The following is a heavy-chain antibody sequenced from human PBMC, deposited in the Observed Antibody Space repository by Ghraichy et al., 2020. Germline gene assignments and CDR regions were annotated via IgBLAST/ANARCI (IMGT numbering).Heavy chain of an antibody. D-gene: IGHD3-9*01. CDR3: ASRVLRYFDWSPFDY. CDR2: IIPIFGTA. Sequence: SVKVSCKASGGTFSSYAISWVRQAPGQGLEWMGGIIPIFGTANYAQKFQGRVTITADESTSTAYMELSSLRSEDTAVYYCASRVLRYFDWSPFDYWGQGTLVTVSS. V-gene: IGHV1-69*13. CDR1: GGTFSSYA. J-gene: IGHJ4*02.